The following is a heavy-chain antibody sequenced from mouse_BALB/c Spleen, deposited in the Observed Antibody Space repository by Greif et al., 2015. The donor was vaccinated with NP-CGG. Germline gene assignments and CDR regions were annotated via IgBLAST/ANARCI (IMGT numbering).Heavy chain of an antibody. CDR1: GYTFTSYY. D-gene: IGHD1-1*01. Sequence: VKLVESGPELVKPGASVKMSCKASGYTFTSYYIHWVKQRPGQGLEWIGWIYPGDGSTKYNEKFKGKTTLTADKSSSTAYMLLSSLTSEDSAIYFCARGYYGSSSDYWGQGTTLTVSS. V-gene: IGHV1S56*01. CDR3: ARGYYGSSSDY. CDR2: IYPGDGST. J-gene: IGHJ2*01.